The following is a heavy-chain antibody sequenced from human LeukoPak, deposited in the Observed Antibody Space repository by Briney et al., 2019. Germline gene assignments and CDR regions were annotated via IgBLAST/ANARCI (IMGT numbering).Heavy chain of an antibody. CDR2: ISYDGSNK. CDR1: GFTFSSYA. V-gene: IGHV3-30-3*01. D-gene: IGHD3-22*01. CDR3: ARDAAPYDSSGPFDY. Sequence: PGGSLRLSCAASGFTFSSYAMRWVRQPPGKGLEWVAVISYDGSNKYYADSVKGRFTISRDNSKNTVYLQMNSLRAEDTAVYYCARDAAPYDSSGPFDYWGQGTLVTVSS. J-gene: IGHJ4*02.